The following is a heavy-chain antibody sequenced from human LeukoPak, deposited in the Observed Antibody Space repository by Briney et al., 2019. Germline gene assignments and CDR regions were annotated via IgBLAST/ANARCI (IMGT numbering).Heavy chain of an antibody. CDR1: GGSISCISSNN. J-gene: IGHJ5*02. V-gene: IGHV4-39*01. CDR3: ARLPTGYPNWFDT. CDR2: IHYSGST. Sequence: PSETLSLTCTVSGGSISCISSNNWAWIRQPPGKGLELIAAIHYSGSTYYNPSFMSRVTISVDTSKNQFSLKLRSLTATDTAVYYCARLPTGYPNWFDTWGQGILVTVSS. D-gene: IGHD5-18*01.